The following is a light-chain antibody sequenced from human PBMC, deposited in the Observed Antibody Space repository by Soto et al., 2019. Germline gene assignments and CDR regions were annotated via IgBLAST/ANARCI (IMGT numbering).Light chain of an antibody. V-gene: IGLV1-40*01. J-gene: IGLJ2*01. Sequence: QSVLTQPPSVSGAPGQRVTISCTGSNSNIGAGYDVHWYQQLPGTAPKPLMYNIDNRPSGVPDRFSGSRSGASASLTITGVLAEDEADYYCQSYDSTHVVFGGGTKLTVL. CDR1: NSNIGAGYD. CDR2: NID. CDR3: QSYDSTHVV.